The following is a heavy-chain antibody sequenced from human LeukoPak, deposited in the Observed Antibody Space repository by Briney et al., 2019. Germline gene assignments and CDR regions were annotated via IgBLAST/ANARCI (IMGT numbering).Heavy chain of an antibody. CDR1: GYTLTELS. J-gene: IGHJ3*02. CDR2: FDPEDGET. CDR3: ATDRGLLRGYYAQSRGAFDI. Sequence: ASVKVSCKVSGYTLTELSMHWVRQAPGKGLEWMGGFDPEDGETIYAQKFQGRVTMTEDTSTDTAYVELSSLRSEDTAVYYCATDRGLLRGYYAQSRGAFDIWGQGTMVTVSS. V-gene: IGHV1-24*01. D-gene: IGHD2-2*01.